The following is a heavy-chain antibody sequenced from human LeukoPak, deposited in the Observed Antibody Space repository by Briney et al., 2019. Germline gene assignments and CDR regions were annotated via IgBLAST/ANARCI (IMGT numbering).Heavy chain of an antibody. D-gene: IGHD5-18*01. Sequence: GGSLRLSCAASGFTLSSHWMHWVRQPPGKGLVWVLRINGDGRTTSYADSVKGRFTISKDNAKNTMYLQINSLRADDTAVYYCARGQEYSYGQFDYWGQGTLVTVSS. CDR3: ARGQEYSYGQFDY. V-gene: IGHV3-74*01. CDR2: INGDGRTT. J-gene: IGHJ4*02. CDR1: GFTLSSHW.